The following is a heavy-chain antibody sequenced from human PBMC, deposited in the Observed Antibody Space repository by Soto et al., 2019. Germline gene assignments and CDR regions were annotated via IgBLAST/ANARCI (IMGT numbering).Heavy chain of an antibody. V-gene: IGHV2-5*02. J-gene: IGHJ4*02. Sequence: QITLNESGPTLVKPTQTLTLTCTFSGFSLTTSGVGVGWIRQSRGKAPEWLALIYWDDDKRYSPSLKGRLTITTDTSKDQVVLTMADLDPADTATYYCAHRILRTVFGLVTTTATYFDFWGQGSPVAVSS. CDR2: IYWDDDK. D-gene: IGHD3-3*01. CDR1: GFSLTTSGVG. CDR3: AHRILRTVFGLVTTTATYFDF.